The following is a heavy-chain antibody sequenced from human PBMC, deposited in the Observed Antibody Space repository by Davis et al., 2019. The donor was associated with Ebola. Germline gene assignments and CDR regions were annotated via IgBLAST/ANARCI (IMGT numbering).Heavy chain of an antibody. J-gene: IGHJ4*02. CDR2: INRSGST. Sequence: SETLSLTCAVYGGSFSGYYWSWIRQPPGKGLEWVGEINRSGSTNYNPSLKSRVTISVDTSKNQFSLKLSSVTAADTAVYYCARPYCSSTSCYFGFDYWGQGTLVTVSS. V-gene: IGHV4-34*01. CDR3: ARPYCSSTSCYFGFDY. D-gene: IGHD2-2*01. CDR1: GGSFSGYY.